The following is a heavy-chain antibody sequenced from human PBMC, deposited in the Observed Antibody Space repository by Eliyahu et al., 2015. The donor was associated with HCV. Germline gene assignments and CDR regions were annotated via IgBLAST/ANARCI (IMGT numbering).Heavy chain of an antibody. J-gene: IGHJ4*02. CDR2: ISYDGSNK. CDR1: SYG. V-gene: IGHV3-30*18. D-gene: IGHD6-19*01. CDR3: AKGYSSGWYYFDY. Sequence: SYGMHWVRQAPGKGLEWVAVISYDGSNKYYADSVKGRFTISRDNSKNTLYLQMNSLRAEDTAVYYCAKGYSSGWYYFDYWGQGTLVTVSS.